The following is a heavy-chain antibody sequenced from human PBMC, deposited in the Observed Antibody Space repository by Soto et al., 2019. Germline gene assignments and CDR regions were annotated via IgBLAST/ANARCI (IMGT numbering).Heavy chain of an antibody. CDR2: ISYDGSNK. V-gene: IGHV3-30*18. D-gene: IGHD3-22*01. J-gene: IGHJ4*02. CDR1: GFTFSSYG. Sequence: QVQLVESGGGVVQTGRSLRLSCAASGFTFSSYGMHWVRQAPGKGLEWVAVISYDGSNKYYADSVKGRFTISRDNSKNTLYLQMNSLRAADTAVYYCAKLSSGYDPPSFDYWGQGTLVTVSS. CDR3: AKLSSGYDPPSFDY.